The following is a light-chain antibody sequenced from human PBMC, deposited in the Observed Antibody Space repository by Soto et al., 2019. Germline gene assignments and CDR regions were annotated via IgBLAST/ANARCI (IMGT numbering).Light chain of an antibody. CDR2: GIS. CDR3: QQYNSYSLT. Sequence: KVMTQSPATLSVSPGERAPLSLRASQSVGSSLAWYQQKPGQAPRLLIYGISTRATGLPGRFSGSGFGTEFTLTISSLQPDDFATYHCQQYNSYSLTFGGGTKVDIK. V-gene: IGKV3-15*01. J-gene: IGKJ4*01. CDR1: QSVGSS.